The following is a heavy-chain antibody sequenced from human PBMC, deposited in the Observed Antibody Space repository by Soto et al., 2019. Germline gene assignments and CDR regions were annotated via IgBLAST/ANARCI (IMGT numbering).Heavy chain of an antibody. Sequence: GESLKISCNGSGYSFTSYWIGWVRQMPGKGLEWMGLIYPGDSDTRYSPSFQGQVTISSDKSISTAYLQWSSLKASETAMYYCARHGAVAGSHHYCAMDVWGQRPTVTVSS. D-gene: IGHD6-19*01. J-gene: IGHJ6*02. CDR3: ARHGAVAGSHHYCAMDV. CDR1: GYSFTSYW. V-gene: IGHV5-51*01. CDR2: IYPGDSDT.